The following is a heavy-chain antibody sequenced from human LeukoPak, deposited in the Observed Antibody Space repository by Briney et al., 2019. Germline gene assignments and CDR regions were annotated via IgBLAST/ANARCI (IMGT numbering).Heavy chain of an antibody. V-gene: IGHV4-59*01. D-gene: IGHD2-2*01. CDR1: GGSIGTYS. Sequence: PSETLSLTCTVSGGSIGTYSWNWIRQPPGKGLEWIGYIYYSGTTNYNPSLKSRVTISVDTSKNQFSLKLSSVTAADTAVYYCARAGYQLPTNYYYYGMDVWGQGTTVTVSS. CDR3: ARAGYQLPTNYYYYGMDV. CDR2: IYYSGTT. J-gene: IGHJ6*02.